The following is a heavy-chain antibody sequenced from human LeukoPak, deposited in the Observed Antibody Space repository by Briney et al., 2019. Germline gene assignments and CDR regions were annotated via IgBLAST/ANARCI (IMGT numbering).Heavy chain of an antibody. J-gene: IGHJ4*02. V-gene: IGHV3-7*02. CDR3: TRTLDY. D-gene: IGHD2/OR15-2a*01. CDR1: GFTFSDYW. Sequence: PGGSLRLSCAASGFTFSDYWMDWIRQAPGKGLEWVANIKPDGSEIYYVDAVKGRFTISRDNAKNSLYLQMNSLRAEDTAVYYCTRTLDYWGQGTLVTVSS. CDR2: IKPDGSEI.